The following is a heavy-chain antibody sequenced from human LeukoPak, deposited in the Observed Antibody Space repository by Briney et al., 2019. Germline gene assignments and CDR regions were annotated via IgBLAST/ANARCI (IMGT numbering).Heavy chain of an antibody. D-gene: IGHD5-24*01. V-gene: IGHV4-34*01. CDR3: ARVGDGYNLLDY. Sequence: SETLSLTCAVYGGSFSSYYWSWIRQPPGKGLEWIGEIHHSGSTNYNPSLKSRVTISVDTSKNQFSLKLSSVTAADTAVYYCARVGDGYNLLDYWGQGTLVTVSS. CDR1: GGSFSSYY. J-gene: IGHJ4*02. CDR2: IHHSGST.